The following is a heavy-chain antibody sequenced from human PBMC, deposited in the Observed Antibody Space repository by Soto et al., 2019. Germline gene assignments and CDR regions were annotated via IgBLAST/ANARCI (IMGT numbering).Heavy chain of an antibody. CDR3: AHGSGYYPPSDY. D-gene: IGHD3-22*01. J-gene: IGHJ4*02. Sequence: GVDVGWIRQPPGKALEWLAIIYCNDDKRYSPSLKSRLTITKDTSKNQVVLTMTNMDPVDTSSYLCAHGSGYYPPSDYSGQGTLDTVS. V-gene: IGHV2-5*01. CDR2: IYCNDDK. CDR1: GVD.